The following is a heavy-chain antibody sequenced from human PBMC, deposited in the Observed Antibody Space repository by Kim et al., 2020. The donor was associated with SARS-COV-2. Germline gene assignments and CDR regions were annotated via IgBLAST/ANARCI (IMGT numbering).Heavy chain of an antibody. CDR3: ARVSSYYDSSGTYRY. CDR2: INSDGSST. D-gene: IGHD3-22*01. J-gene: IGHJ4*02. V-gene: IGHV3-74*01. Sequence: GGSLRLSCAASGFTFSSYWMHWVRQAPGKGLVWVSRINSDGSSTSYADSVKGRFTISRDNAKNTLYLQMNSLRAEDTAVYYCARVSSYYDSSGTYRYWGQGTLVTVSS. CDR1: GFTFSSYW.